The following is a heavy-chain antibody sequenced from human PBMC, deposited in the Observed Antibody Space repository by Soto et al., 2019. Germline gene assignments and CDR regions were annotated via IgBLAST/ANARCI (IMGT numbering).Heavy chain of an antibody. Sequence: SVKVSCKASGGTFSSYAISWVRQAPGQGLEWMGGIIPIFGTANYAQKFQGRVTITADESTSTTYMELSSLRSEDTAVYYCARGWYYYDSSGHSLDYWGQGTLVTVSS. J-gene: IGHJ4*02. CDR1: GGTFSSYA. D-gene: IGHD3-22*01. CDR3: ARGWYYYDSSGHSLDY. CDR2: IIPIFGTA. V-gene: IGHV1-69*13.